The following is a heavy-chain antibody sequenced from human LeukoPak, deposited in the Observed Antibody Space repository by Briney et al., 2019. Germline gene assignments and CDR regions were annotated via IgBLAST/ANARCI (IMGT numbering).Heavy chain of an antibody. CDR3: ARKSSSSPGGFDP. Sequence: TLSLTCTVSGGSITSGGYYWTWIRQHPGKGLEWIGYIYHTGSTYYNPSLKSRVTISVDTSKNQFSLKLTSVTAADTAVYYCARKSSSSPGGFDPWGQGTLVTDSS. CDR2: IYHTGST. J-gene: IGHJ5*02. V-gene: IGHV4-31*03. CDR1: GGSITSGGYY. D-gene: IGHD6-13*01.